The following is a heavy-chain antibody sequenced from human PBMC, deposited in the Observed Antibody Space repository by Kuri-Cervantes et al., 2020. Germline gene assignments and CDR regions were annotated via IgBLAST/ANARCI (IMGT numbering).Heavy chain of an antibody. CDR3: AKDPGDSNYYFDY. Sequence: GESLKISCAASGFSFSDYGMNWVRQAPGKGLEWVSAISGSGGSTSYADSVKGRFTISRDNSKNTPYLQMNSLRVEDTAVYYCAKDPGDSNYYFDYWGQGTLVTVSS. CDR2: ISGSGGST. CDR1: GFSFSDYG. V-gene: IGHV3-23*01. J-gene: IGHJ4*02. D-gene: IGHD3-22*01.